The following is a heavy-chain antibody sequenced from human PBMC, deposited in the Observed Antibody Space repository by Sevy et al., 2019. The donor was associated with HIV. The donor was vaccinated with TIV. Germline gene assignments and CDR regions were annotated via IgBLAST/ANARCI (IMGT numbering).Heavy chain of an antibody. Sequence: SETLSLTCTVSGGSISSGGYYWSWIRQHPGKGLEGIGYIYYSGSTYYNPSLKSRVTISVDTSKNQLSLKLSSVTAADTAVYYCARVQVGRIYYYGSGSEPYYYYYMDVWGKGTTVTVSS. CDR1: GGSISSGGYY. D-gene: IGHD3-10*01. J-gene: IGHJ6*03. V-gene: IGHV4-31*03. CDR2: IYYSGST. CDR3: ARVQVGRIYYYGSGSEPYYYYYMDV.